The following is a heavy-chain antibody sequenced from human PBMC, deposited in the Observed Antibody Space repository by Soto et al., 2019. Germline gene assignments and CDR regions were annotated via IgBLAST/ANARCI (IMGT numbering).Heavy chain of an antibody. CDR3: ARDSDSGYYYFDY. V-gene: IGHV4-39*07. J-gene: IGHJ4*02. CDR1: GGSISSSSYY. D-gene: IGHD3-22*01. CDR2: IYYSGST. Sequence: SETLSLTCTVSGGSISSSSYYWGWIRQPPGKGLEWIGSIYYSGSTNYNPSLKSRVTISVDTSKNQVSLKLSSVTAADTAVYYCARDSDSGYYYFDYWGQGTLVTVSS.